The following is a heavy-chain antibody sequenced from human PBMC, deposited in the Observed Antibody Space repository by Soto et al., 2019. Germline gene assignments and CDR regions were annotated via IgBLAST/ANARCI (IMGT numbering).Heavy chain of an antibody. CDR1: GDSMSSSDYY. J-gene: IGHJ4*02. Sequence: QLQLHESGPGLVKPSETLSLTCAVSGDSMSSSDYYWAWIRQPPGKGLEWIGSIYYSGSTYYNPSLLSRVAIFVEMSKKQFSLKWKSVTVADTAIYYCARLTVNIRTFYSVLKTHCFYYLCQGASVTVSS. D-gene: IGHD4-17*01. CDR2: IYYSGST. V-gene: IGHV4-39*01. CDR3: ARLTVNIRTFYSVLKTHCFYY.